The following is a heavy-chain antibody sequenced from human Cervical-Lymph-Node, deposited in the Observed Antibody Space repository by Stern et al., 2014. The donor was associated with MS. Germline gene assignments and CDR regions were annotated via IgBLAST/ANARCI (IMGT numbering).Heavy chain of an antibody. CDR2: INPNSGGT. D-gene: IGHD1-26*01. J-gene: IGHJ4*02. CDR3: GREKVGAASPAD. Sequence: VQLVESGAEVTKPGASVKVSCKASGYSFTDYYIHWVRQAPGQGLEWMGWINPNSGGTNYARKFQGRVTMTTDTSITTAYMQLGWWESDDAAVFYCGREKVGAASPADWGQGTLVTVSS. CDR1: GYSFTDYY. V-gene: IGHV1-2*02.